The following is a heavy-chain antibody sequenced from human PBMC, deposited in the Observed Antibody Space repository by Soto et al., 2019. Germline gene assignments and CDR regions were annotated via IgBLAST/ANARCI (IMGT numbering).Heavy chain of an antibody. J-gene: IGHJ5*02. Sequence: EASVKVSCKASGYIFTGYYMHWVRQAPGQGPEWMGWINPNSGGTIYSQKFQGRVTMTRDTSISTAYLELKRLRSDDTAIYYCARDFGFLEWLLDAWGQGTLVTVSS. D-gene: IGHD3-3*01. CDR2: INPNSGGT. CDR1: GYIFTGYY. CDR3: ARDFGFLEWLLDA. V-gene: IGHV1-2*02.